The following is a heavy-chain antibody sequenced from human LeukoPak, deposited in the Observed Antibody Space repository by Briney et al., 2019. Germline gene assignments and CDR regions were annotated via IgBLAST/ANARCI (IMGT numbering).Heavy chain of an antibody. V-gene: IGHV1-2*02. Sequence: ASVKASCKASGYTFTGYYMHWVRQAPGQGLEWMGWINPNSGGTNYAQKLQGRVTMTTDTSTSTAYMELRSLRSDDTAVYYCARDLFGPDYYYYYMDVWGKGTTVTVSS. CDR1: GYTFTGYY. CDR2: INPNSGGT. CDR3: ARDLFGPDYYYYYMDV. D-gene: IGHD3-3*01. J-gene: IGHJ6*03.